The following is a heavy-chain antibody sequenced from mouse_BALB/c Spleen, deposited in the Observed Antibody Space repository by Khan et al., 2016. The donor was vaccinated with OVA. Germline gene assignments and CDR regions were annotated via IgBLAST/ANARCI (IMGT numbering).Heavy chain of an antibody. J-gene: IGHJ2*02. D-gene: IGHD1-1*01. Sequence: EVQLVESGPGLVKPSQSLSLTCTVTGYSFTSDYAWNWIRQFPGNKLTCMVFIRYSCNTKYNPSLQRRLSITRDTSKNQFVLQLNSVTTEDTATYYCARVYGGDFDYWGQGTSLTVSS. CDR3: ARVYGGDFDY. CDR2: IRYSCNT. V-gene: IGHV3-2*02. CDR1: GYSFTSDYA.